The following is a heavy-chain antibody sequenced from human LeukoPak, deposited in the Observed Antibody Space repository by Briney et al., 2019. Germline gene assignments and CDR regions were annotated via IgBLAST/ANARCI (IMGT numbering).Heavy chain of an antibody. J-gene: IGHJ4*02. CDR1: GFTFSNAW. CDR3: TTDPDYDFWSTDY. V-gene: IGHV3-15*01. CDR2: IKSKTDGGTT. Sequence: GGSLRLSCAASGFTFSNAWMSWVRQAPEKGLEGVGRIKSKTDGGTTDYAAPVKGRFTISRDDSKNTLYLQMNSLKTEDTAVYYCTTDPDYDFWSTDYWGQGTLVTVSS. D-gene: IGHD3-3*01.